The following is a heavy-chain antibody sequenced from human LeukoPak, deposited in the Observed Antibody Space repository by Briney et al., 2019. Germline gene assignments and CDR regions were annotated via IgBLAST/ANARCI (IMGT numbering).Heavy chain of an antibody. CDR1: GASISISSYY. CDR3: ARLHYGGNYGYYYYYMDV. Sequence: SETLSLTCTVSGASISISSYYWGWIRQPPGKGLEWIASIYYSGSTYYNPSLKSRVTMSVDTSKNQFSLKLSSVTAADTAVYYCARLHYGGNYGYYYYYMDVWGKGTTVTISS. CDR2: IYYSGST. V-gene: IGHV4-39*07. J-gene: IGHJ6*03. D-gene: IGHD4-23*01.